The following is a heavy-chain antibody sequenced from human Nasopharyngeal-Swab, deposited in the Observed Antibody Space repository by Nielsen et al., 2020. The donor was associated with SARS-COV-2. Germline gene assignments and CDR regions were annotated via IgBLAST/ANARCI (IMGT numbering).Heavy chain of an antibody. V-gene: IGHV5-51*01. Sequence: GESLKISWKGSGCSFTSYWIGRVRQMPGKGLEWMAIIYPGDSDTRYSPSFQGQVTISADKSISTAYLEWSSLKASDTAMYYCARHGGSSWLHFEYWGQGTLVTVSS. CDR3: ARHGGSSWLHFEY. CDR1: GCSFTSYW. CDR2: IYPGDSDT. D-gene: IGHD6-13*01. J-gene: IGHJ4*02.